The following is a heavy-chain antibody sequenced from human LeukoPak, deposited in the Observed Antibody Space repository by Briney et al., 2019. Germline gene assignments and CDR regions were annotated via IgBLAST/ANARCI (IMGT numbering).Heavy chain of an antibody. D-gene: IGHD2-2*01. V-gene: IGHV1-69*05. Sequence: PRASVKVSCKASVGTFSSYAISWVRQAPGQGLEWMGGIITIFGTANYAQKFQGRVTITTDESTSTAYMELSSLRSEDTAVYYCATYVVPAAMGGYYYYMDVWGKGTTVTVSS. CDR2: IITIFGTA. CDR3: ATYVVPAAMGGYYYYMDV. J-gene: IGHJ6*03. CDR1: VGTFSSYA.